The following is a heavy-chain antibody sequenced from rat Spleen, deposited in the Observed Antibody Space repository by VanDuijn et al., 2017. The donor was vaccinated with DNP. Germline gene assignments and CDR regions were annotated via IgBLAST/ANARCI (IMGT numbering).Heavy chain of an antibody. CDR2: IIYNGERA. V-gene: IGHV5S10*01. CDR1: GFTFSDYA. CDR3: ATRGVGARYYWHFDF. J-gene: IGHJ1*01. Sequence: EVQLVESGGGLVQPGNSLKLSCAASGFTFSDYAMAWVRQAPTKGLEWVATIIYNGERAFYRDSVKGRFTISRDDAKSTLYLQMDSLRSEDSATYYCATRGVGARYYWHFDFWGPGTMVTVSS. D-gene: IGHD5-1*01.